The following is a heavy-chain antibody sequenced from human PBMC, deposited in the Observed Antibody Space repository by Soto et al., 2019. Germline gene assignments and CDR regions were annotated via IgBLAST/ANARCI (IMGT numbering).Heavy chain of an antibody. V-gene: IGHV3-74*01. Sequence: GGSLRLSCAASGFTFSSYWMHWVRQAPGKGLVWVSRINSDGSSTSYADSVKGRFTISRDNAKNTLYLQMNSLRAEDTAVYYCAILPPRIFLVLNDYWGQGTLVTVSS. CDR3: AILPPRIFLVLNDY. J-gene: IGHJ4*02. D-gene: IGHD3-3*01. CDR2: INSDGSST. CDR1: GFTFSSYW.